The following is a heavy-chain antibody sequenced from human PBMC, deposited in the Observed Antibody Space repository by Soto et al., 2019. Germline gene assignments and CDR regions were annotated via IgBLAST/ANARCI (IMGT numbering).Heavy chain of an antibody. CDR1: GGSISSGDYY. J-gene: IGHJ4*02. D-gene: IGHD3-22*01. Sequence: KASETLSLTCTVSGGSISSGDYYWSWIRQPPGKGLKWIGYIYYSGSTYYNPSLKSRVTISVDTSKNQFSLKLSSVTAADTAVYYCASEYYYDSSGHGGHFDYWGQGTLVTVSS. CDR2: IYYSGST. V-gene: IGHV4-30-4*01. CDR3: ASEYYYDSSGHGGHFDY.